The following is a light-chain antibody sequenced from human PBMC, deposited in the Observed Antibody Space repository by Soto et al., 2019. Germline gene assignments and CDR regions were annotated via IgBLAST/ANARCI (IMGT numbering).Light chain of an antibody. CDR3: QQVNSYPLT. CDR1: QGISGY. V-gene: IGKV1-9*01. Sequence: IQLTQSPSSLSASVGDRVTMTCRANQGISGYLAWYQQIPGKAPKLLIYAASSLQSGVPSRFSGSGSGTEFTLTINNLQPEDFATYYCQQVNSYPLTFGGGTKVEIK. J-gene: IGKJ4*01. CDR2: AAS.